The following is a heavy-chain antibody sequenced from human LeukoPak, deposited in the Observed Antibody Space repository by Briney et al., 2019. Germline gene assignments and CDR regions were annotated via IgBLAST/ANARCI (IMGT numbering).Heavy chain of an antibody. CDR2: INHSGST. CDR1: GGSFSGYY. V-gene: IGHV4-34*01. Sequence: SETLSLTCAVYGGSFSGYYWSWIRQPPGKGLEWIGEINHSGSTNYNPSLKSRVTISVDTSKNQFSLKLSSVTAADTAVYYCARHPRRYAYFDYWGQGTPVTVSS. J-gene: IGHJ4*02. D-gene: IGHD1-1*01. CDR3: ARHPRRYAYFDY.